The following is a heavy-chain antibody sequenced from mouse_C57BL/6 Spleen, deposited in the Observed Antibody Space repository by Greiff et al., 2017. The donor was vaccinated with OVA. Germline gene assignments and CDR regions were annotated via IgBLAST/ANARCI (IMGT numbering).Heavy chain of an antibody. V-gene: IGHV1-18*01. CDR1: GYTFTDYN. CDR3: AIMGYSNYGYYDAMDY. D-gene: IGHD2-5*01. Sequence: EVQLQQSGPELVKPGASVKIPCKASGYTFTDYNMDWVKQSHGKSLEWIGDINPNNGGTIYNQKFKGKATLTVDKSSSTAYMELRSLTSEDTAVLYGAIMGYSNYGYYDAMDYWGQGTSVTVSS. CDR2: INPNNGGT. J-gene: IGHJ4*01.